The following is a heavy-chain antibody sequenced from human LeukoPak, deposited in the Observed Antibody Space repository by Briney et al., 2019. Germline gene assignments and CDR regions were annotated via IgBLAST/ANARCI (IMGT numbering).Heavy chain of an antibody. D-gene: IGHD5-18*01. CDR2: IYYSGST. Sequence: SETLSLTCSVSGGSISSYYWSWIRQPPGKGLEWIGYIYYSGSTNYNPSLQSRVTISVDTSKNQFSLTLSSVTAADTAAYYCARRSGYTYGMDYWGQGTLVTVSS. CDR3: ARRSGYTYGMDY. CDR1: GGSISSYY. J-gene: IGHJ4*02. V-gene: IGHV4-59*08.